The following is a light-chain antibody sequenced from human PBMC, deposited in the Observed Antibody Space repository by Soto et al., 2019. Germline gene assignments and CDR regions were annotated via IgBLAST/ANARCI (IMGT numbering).Light chain of an antibody. V-gene: IGLV1-44*01. CDR1: SSNIGTNA. Sequence: QSVLTQPPSASGTPGQRVTISCSGGSSNIGTNAVNWYQQLPGTAPKLLIYNNNQRPSGVPDRFSGSKSGTSASLAISGLQSVDEADYYCAAWDDSLNGYVFGTGTKLTVL. CDR3: AAWDDSLNGYV. CDR2: NNN. J-gene: IGLJ1*01.